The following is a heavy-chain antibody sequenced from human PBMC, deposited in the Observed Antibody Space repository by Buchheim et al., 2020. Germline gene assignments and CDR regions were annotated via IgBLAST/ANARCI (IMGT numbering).Heavy chain of an antibody. J-gene: IGHJ4*02. CDR3: ARETDYFDY. Sequence: EVQLVESGGDLVQPGGSLRLSCAASGFTFNIFSMNWVRQAPGKGLEWVSYISPSGRPIYYTDSGKGRFTISRTNAKTSLYLQMNNLRAEDTAVYYCARETDYFDYWGQGAL. V-gene: IGHV3-48*01. CDR2: ISPSGRPI. CDR1: GFTFNIFS.